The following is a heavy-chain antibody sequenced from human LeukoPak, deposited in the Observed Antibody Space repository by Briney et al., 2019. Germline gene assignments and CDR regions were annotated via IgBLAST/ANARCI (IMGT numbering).Heavy chain of an antibody. Sequence: ASVKVSCKVSGYTLTELSMHWVRQAPGKGLEWMGGFDPEDGETIYAQKFQGRVTMTEDTSTDTAYMELSSLRSEDPAVYYCATSRIGAVAGSSLGYWGQGTLVTVSS. D-gene: IGHD6-19*01. CDR3: ATSRIGAVAGSSLGY. CDR1: GYTLTELS. CDR2: FDPEDGET. J-gene: IGHJ4*02. V-gene: IGHV1-24*01.